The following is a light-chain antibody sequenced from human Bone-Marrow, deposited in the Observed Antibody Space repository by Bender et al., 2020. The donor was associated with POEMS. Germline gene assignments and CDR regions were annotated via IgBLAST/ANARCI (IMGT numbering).Light chain of an antibody. V-gene: IGLV2-14*01. J-gene: IGLJ1*01. CDR2: EVS. Sequence: QSALTQPPSASGSPGQSVTISCTGTSSDVGGYNYVSWYQQHPGKAPKLIIYEVSERPSGVSNRFSGSKSGNTASLTISGLLAEDEADYYCSSFTSSNTYVFGTGTKVTVL. CDR3: SSFTSSNTYV. CDR1: SSDVGGYNY.